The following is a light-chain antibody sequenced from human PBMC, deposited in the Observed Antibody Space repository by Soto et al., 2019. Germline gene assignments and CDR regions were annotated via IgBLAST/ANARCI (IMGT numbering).Light chain of an antibody. CDR2: GAS. CDR3: QQYGSSQWT. J-gene: IGKJ1*01. CDR1: QSVSSSY. Sequence: VIAQSPGTLALSPGERATLSCRARQSVSSSYLAWYQQKPGQAPRLLIYGASSRATGIPDRFSGSGSGTDFTLTISRLEPEDFAVYYCQQYGSSQWTFGQGTKV. V-gene: IGKV3-20*01.